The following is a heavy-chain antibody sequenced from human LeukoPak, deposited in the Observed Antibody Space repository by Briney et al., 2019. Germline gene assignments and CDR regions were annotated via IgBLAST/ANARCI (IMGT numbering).Heavy chain of an antibody. V-gene: IGHV5-51*01. CDR2: TYPGDSDT. J-gene: IGHJ3*01. D-gene: IGHD4-23*01. CDR3: ATYRQAVADAFDF. CDR1: GYSFTRYW. Sequence: GESLKISCKTFGYSFTRYWIAWVRQVPGEGLEWVGMTYPGDSDTKYSPSFQGHVPISADRSISTAYLQWRSLKASDSAIYYCATYRQAVADAFDFWGQGTMVIVSS.